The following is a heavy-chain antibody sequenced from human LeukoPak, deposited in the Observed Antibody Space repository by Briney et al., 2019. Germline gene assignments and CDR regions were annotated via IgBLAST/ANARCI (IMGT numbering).Heavy chain of an antibody. CDR2: INPNSGGT. D-gene: IGHD2-15*01. V-gene: IGHV1-2*04. CDR1: GYTFTGYY. CDR3: ARSYCSGGSCYES. J-gene: IGHJ5*02. Sequence: GASVKVSCKASGYTFTGYYMHWVRQAPGQGLEWMGWINPNSGGTNYAQKFQGWVTMTRDTSISTAYMELSRLRSDDTAVYYCARSYCSGGSCYESWGQGTLVTVSS.